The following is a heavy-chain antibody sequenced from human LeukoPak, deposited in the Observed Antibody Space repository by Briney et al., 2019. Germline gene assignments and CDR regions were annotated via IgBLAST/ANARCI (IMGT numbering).Heavy chain of an antibody. Sequence: GGSLRLSCAASGFTFSSYTMHWVRQAPGKGLEWVALISYDGSNKHYADSVKGRFTISRDNSKNTLFLQMSSLRAEDTAVHYCARDRYGDYYFDYWGLGTLVTVSS. CDR1: GFTFSSYT. CDR3: ARDRYGDYYFDY. J-gene: IGHJ4*02. CDR2: ISYDGSNK. V-gene: IGHV3-30*04. D-gene: IGHD4-17*01.